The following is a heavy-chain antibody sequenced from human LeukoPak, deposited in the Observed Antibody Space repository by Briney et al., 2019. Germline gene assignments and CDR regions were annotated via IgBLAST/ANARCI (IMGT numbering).Heavy chain of an antibody. CDR1: GGSLSSSDW. CDR3: ARGNGDYGNYYYYGMDV. CDR2: IYHSGST. D-gene: IGHD4-17*01. Sequence: SGTLSLTCAVSGGSLSSSDWWSWVRQPPGKGLEWIGEIYHSGSTNTKPSLKSRVTISVDKSKNQFSLKLSSVTAADTAVYYCARGNGDYGNYYYYGMDVWGQGTKVTVSS. V-gene: IGHV4-4*02. J-gene: IGHJ6*02.